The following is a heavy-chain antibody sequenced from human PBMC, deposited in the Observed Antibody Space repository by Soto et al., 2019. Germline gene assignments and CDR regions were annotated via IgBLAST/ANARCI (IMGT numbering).Heavy chain of an antibody. V-gene: IGHV1-18*01. J-gene: IGHJ4*02. D-gene: IGHD6-19*01. Sequence: GASVKVSCKASGYTFFTYGITWVRQAPGQGLEWMGWISTYDGNTDYAQKLQGRVTMTTDTSTRTAYMELRSLRSDDTAVYFCARDASGPFDYWGQGTLVTVSS. CDR3: ARDASGPFDY. CDR1: GYTFFTYG. CDR2: ISTYDGNT.